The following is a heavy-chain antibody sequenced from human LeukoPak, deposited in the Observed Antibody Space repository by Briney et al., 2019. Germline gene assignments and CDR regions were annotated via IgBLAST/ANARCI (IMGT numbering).Heavy chain of an antibody. CDR2: IYPGDSDT. CDR1: GYSFTSYW. CDR3: ARHEGPPDCGGDCPNWFDP. J-gene: IGHJ5*02. D-gene: IGHD2-21*02. Sequence: PGESLKISCKGSGYSFTSYWIGWVRQMPGKGLEWMGIIYPGDSDTRYSPSFQGQVTISADKSISTAYLQWSSLKASDTAMYYCARHEGPPDCGGDCPNWFDPWGQGTLVTVSS. V-gene: IGHV5-51*01.